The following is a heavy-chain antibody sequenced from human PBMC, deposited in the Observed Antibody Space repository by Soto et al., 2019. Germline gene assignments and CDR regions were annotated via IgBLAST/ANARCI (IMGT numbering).Heavy chain of an antibody. CDR2: IKQDGSEK. CDR3: ARVEYDFWSGYYDY. D-gene: IGHD3-3*01. V-gene: IGHV3-7*01. CDR1: GFTFSSYW. Sequence: LRLSCAASGFTFSSYWMSWVRQAAGKGLEWVANIKQDGSEKYYVDSVKGRFTISRDNAKNSLYLQMNSLRAEDTAVYYCARVEYDFWSGYYDYWGQGTLVTVSS. J-gene: IGHJ4*02.